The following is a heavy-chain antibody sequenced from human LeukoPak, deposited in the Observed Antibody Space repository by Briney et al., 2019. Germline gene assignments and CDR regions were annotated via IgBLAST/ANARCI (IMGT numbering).Heavy chain of an antibody. V-gene: IGHV4-34*01. CDR3: ARDGDYGDGNY. CDR2: INHSGST. D-gene: IGHD4-17*01. Sequence: SETLSLTCAVYGGSFSGYYWSWIRQPPGKGLEWIGEINHSGSTNYNPSLKSRVTILVDTFKNQLSLKLSSVTAADTAVYYCARDGDYGDGNYWGQGTLVTVSS. J-gene: IGHJ4*02. CDR1: GGSFSGYY.